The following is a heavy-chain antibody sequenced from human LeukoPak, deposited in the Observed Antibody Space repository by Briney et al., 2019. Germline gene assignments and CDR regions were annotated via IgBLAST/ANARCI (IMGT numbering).Heavy chain of an antibody. CDR1: GGSFSGYY. Sequence: SETLSLTCAVYGGSFSGYYWSWIRQPPGKGLEWIGEINHSGSTNYNPSLKSRVTISVDTSKNQFSLKLSSVTAADTAVYYCARDSCSSTSCYRRDLYYYYYMDVWGKRTTVTVSS. CDR3: ARDSCSSTSCYRRDLYYYYYMDV. J-gene: IGHJ6*03. D-gene: IGHD2-2*01. CDR2: INHSGST. V-gene: IGHV4-34*01.